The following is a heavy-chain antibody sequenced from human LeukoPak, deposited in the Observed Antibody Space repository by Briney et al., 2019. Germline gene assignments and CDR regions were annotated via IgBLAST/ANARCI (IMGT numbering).Heavy chain of an antibody. CDR3: ARESRSPAAPLGY. D-gene: IGHD2-2*01. V-gene: IGHV4-59*01. J-gene: IGHJ4*02. CDR2: IYYSGST. Sequence: SETLSLTCTVSGGSISSYYWSWIRQPPGKGLEWIGYIYYSGSTNYNPSLKSRVTISVDTSKNQFSLKLSSVTAADTAVYYCARESRSPAAPLGYWGQGTLVTVSS. CDR1: GGSISSYY.